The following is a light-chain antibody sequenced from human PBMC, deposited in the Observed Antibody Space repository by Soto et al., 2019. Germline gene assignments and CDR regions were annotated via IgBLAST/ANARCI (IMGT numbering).Light chain of an antibody. CDR2: EDI. J-gene: IGLJ2*01. Sequence: QSALTQPPSASGSPGQSVTISCTGSSSDVGGYNCVSWFQQHPGKAPKLMIFEDIKRPSGVPDRFSASKSGNTASLTVSGLQAEDEADYYCSSYGGSDTLIFGGGTKVTVL. CDR3: SSYGGSDTLI. CDR1: SSDVGGYNC. V-gene: IGLV2-8*01.